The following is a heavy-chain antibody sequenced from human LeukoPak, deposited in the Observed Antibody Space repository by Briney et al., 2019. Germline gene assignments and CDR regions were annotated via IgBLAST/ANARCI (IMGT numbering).Heavy chain of an antibody. V-gene: IGHV3-48*01. CDR1: GFTFSSYS. Sequence: GGSLRLSCAASGFTFSSYSMNWVRQAPGKGLEWVSYISSSSSTIYYADSVKGRFTISRDNAKNSLYLQMNSLRAEDTAVYYCARDITIFGVVPGWFDPWGQGTLVTVSS. CDR3: ARDITIFGVVPGWFDP. D-gene: IGHD3-3*01. J-gene: IGHJ5*02. CDR2: ISSSSSTI.